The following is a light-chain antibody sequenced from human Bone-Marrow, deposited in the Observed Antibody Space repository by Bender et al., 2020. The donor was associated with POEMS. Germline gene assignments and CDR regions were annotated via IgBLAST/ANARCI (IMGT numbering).Light chain of an antibody. Sequence: QSVLTQPASVSGSPGQSITISCTGTGRDISAYNLVSWYQQHPGKAPKLLIYEVTQRPSGVPDRFSGSKSGDTASLTVSGLQADDEADYFCSSYTSSYTYVFGTGTKVTVL. CDR3: SSYTSSYTYV. V-gene: IGLV2-14*01. J-gene: IGLJ1*01. CDR1: GRDISAYNL. CDR2: EVT.